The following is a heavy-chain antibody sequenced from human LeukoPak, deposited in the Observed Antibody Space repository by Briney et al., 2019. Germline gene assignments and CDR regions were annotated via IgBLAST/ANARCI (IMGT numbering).Heavy chain of an antibody. D-gene: IGHD1-1*01. Sequence: GGSLRLSCAASGLTISSYSMNWVRQAPGKGLQWVSYISSSSSTIYYADSVKGRFTISRDNAKNTLYLQMNSLRAEDTAVYYCARVSDVGTQDYFDYWGQGTLVTVSS. CDR1: GLTISSYS. CDR3: ARVSDVGTQDYFDY. V-gene: IGHV3-48*04. CDR2: ISSSSSTI. J-gene: IGHJ4*02.